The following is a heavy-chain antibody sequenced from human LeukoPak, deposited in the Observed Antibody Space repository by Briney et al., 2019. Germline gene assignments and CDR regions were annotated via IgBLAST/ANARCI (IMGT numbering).Heavy chain of an antibody. CDR3: ATPPPGFSFSNHYYYMDA. Sequence: SVKVSCKPSGGTINDYAVYWVRQAPGQGLEWMARIIPLFGTVNYAQNFQDRLTLSADKSTNTAHMELSSLRFDDTAIYYCATPPPGFSFSNHYYYMDAWGRGTTVTVSS. CDR1: GGTINDYA. J-gene: IGHJ6*03. D-gene: IGHD3-10*01. V-gene: IGHV1-69*06. CDR2: IIPLFGTV.